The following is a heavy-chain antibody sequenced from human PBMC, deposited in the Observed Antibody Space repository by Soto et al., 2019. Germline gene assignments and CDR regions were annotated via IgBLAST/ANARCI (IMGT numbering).Heavy chain of an antibody. CDR1: GFTFSSYS. CDR2: ISSSSSYI. CDR3: ARQKVSERPARTWIQLWPVAHGVRDDAFDI. D-gene: IGHD5-18*01. V-gene: IGHV3-21*01. J-gene: IGHJ3*02. Sequence: EVQLVESGGGLVKPGGSLRLSCAASGFTFSSYSMNWVRQAPGKGLEWVSSISSSSSYIYYADSVKGRFTISRDNAKNSLYLQMNSLRAEDTAVYYCARQKVSERPARTWIQLWPVAHGVRDDAFDIWGQGTMVTVSS.